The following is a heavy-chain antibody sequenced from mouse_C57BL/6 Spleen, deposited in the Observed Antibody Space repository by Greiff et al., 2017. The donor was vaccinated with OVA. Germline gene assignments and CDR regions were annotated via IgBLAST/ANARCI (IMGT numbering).Heavy chain of an antibody. V-gene: IGHV1-22*01. CDR3: ARWDTTVGPFAY. Sequence: VQLQQSGPELVKPGASVKMSCKASGCTFTDYNMHWVKQSHGKSLEWIGYINPNNGGTSYNQKFKGKATLTVNKSSSTAYMELRSLTSEESAVYYCARWDTTVGPFAYWGQGTLVTVSA. J-gene: IGHJ3*01. D-gene: IGHD1-1*01. CDR1: GCTFTDYN. CDR2: INPNNGGT.